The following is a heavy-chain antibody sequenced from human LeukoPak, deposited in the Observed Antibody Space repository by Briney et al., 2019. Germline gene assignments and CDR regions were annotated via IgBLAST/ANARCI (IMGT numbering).Heavy chain of an antibody. V-gene: IGHV4-34*01. J-gene: IGHJ6*03. Sequence: SETLSLTCTVSGGSFNLYSWTWIRQPPGKGLEWIAEIGHGGSINYNPSLKSRVTVPLDTSKNQFSLSLSSVTAADTAVYYCASRETFYFYYMDVWGNGTTVTVSS. CDR2: IGHGGSI. CDR3: ASRETFYFYYMDV. CDR1: GGSFNLYS. D-gene: IGHD1-26*01.